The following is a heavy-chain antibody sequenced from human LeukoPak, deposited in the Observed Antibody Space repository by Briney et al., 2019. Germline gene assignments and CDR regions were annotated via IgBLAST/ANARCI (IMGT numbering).Heavy chain of an antibody. CDR3: ARDDSSGYYSLDY. J-gene: IGHJ4*02. V-gene: IGHV4-30-2*01. CDR1: GGSISSGGYS. CDR2: IYHSGST. Sequence: SETLSLTCAVSGGSISSGGYSWSWIRQPPGKGLEWIGYIYHSGSTYYNPSLKSRVTISVDRSKNQFSLKLSSVTAADTAVYYCARDDSSGYYSLDYWGQGTLVTVSS. D-gene: IGHD3-22*01.